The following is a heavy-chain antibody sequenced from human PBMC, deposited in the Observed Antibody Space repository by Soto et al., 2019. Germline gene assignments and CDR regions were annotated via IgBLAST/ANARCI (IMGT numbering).Heavy chain of an antibody. CDR2: FDPEDGET. V-gene: IGHV1-24*01. D-gene: IGHD1-26*01. CDR1: GYTLTELS. Sequence: QVQLVQSGAEVKKPGASVKVSCKVSGYTLTELSMHWVRQAPGKGLEWMGGFDPEDGETIYAQKFQGRVTMTEDTSTDTAYMELSSLRSEDTAVYYCAPDRRIVGATTWGSGWFDVWGQGTLVTVSS. CDR3: APDRRIVGATTWGSGWFDV. J-gene: IGHJ5*02.